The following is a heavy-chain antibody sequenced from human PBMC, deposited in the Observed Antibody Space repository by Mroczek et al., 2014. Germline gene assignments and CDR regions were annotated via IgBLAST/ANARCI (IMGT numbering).Heavy chain of an antibody. D-gene: IGHD2-2*01. CDR3: ARARXDIVVVPPAIIDY. J-gene: IGHJ4*02. CDR1: GYTFTGYY. Sequence: QVQLVESGAEVKKPGASVKVSCKASGYTFTGYYMHWVRQAPGQGLEWMGWINPNSGDTNYAQKFQGRVTMTRDTSISTAYMELTRLRSDDTAVYSCARARXDIVVVPPAIIDYWGQGTLVHRLL. V-gene: IGHV1-2*02. CDR2: INPNSGDT.